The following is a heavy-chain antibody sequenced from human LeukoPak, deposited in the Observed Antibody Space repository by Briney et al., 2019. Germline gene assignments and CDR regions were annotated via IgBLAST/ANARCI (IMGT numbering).Heavy chain of an antibody. CDR3: AKASGSSSSRPLDY. V-gene: IGHV3-21*01. Sequence: GGSLRLSCAASGFTFSSYSMNWVRQAPGKGLEWVSSISSSSSYIYYADSVKGRFTISRDNAKNSLYLQMNSLRVEDTAVYYCAKASGSSSSRPLDYWGPGTLVTVSS. CDR1: GFTFSSYS. D-gene: IGHD6-13*01. J-gene: IGHJ4*02. CDR2: ISSSSSYI.